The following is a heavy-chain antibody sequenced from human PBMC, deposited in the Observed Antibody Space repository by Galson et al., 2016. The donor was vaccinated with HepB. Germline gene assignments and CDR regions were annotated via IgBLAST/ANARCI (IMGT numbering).Heavy chain of an antibody. CDR3: AREGELLRGFDY. J-gene: IGHJ4*02. CDR2: IYTNVGT. CDR1: GGSISSYY. D-gene: IGHD1-26*01. Sequence: ETLSLTCNVSGGSISSYYWSWIRQSAGKVLYWIWRIYTNVGTNYNPSLKSRVTMSLDTSKNQFSLKLRSVTAADTAVYYCAREGELLRGFDYWGQGILITVSS. V-gene: IGHV4-4*07.